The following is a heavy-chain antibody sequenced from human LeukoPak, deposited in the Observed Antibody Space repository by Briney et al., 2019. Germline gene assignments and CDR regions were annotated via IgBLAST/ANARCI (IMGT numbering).Heavy chain of an antibody. V-gene: IGHV4-39*01. CDR1: GGSISSSSYY. CDR2: IYYSGST. Sequence: KSSETLSLTCTVSGGSISSSSYYWGWIRQPPGKGLEWIGSIYYSGSTYYNPSLKSRVTISVDTSKNQFSLRLGSVTAADTAVYYCARTSSVVVPFRRTYGFDPWGQGTLVTVSS. D-gene: IGHD2-2*01. J-gene: IGHJ5*02. CDR3: ARTSSVVVPFRRTYGFDP.